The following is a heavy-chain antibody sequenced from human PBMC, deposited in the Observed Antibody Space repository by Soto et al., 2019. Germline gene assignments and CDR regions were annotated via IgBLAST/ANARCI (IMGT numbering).Heavy chain of an antibody. CDR1: GYIFIDYW. CDR3: ARPPLPGYSIHFNS. Sequence: GESLKISCKASGYIFIDYWIGWVRQMPGKGLEWMGIVYPRDSDTRYSPSFQGQVTISADRSTGTAFLQWRSLKASDTALYYCARPPLPGYSIHFNSWGQGTLVTSPQ. V-gene: IGHV5-51*01. CDR2: VYPRDSDT. D-gene: IGHD2-15*01. J-gene: IGHJ4*02.